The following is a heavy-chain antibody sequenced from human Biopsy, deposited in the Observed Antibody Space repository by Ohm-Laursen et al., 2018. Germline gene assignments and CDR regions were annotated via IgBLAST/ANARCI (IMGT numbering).Heavy chain of an antibody. V-gene: IGHV4-59*08. CDR3: ARRLPLRGYAFDV. CDR2: IYYRGNT. Sequence: SETLSLTWTVSGDSITTYYWNWIRQAPGKGLEWIGNIYYRGNTNYSPSLKGRVTISLDTSKNQFSLKLTSVTATDTAVYYCARRLPLRGYAFDVWGQGTLVTVSS. CDR1: GDSITTYY. J-gene: IGHJ3*01. D-gene: IGHD3-10*01.